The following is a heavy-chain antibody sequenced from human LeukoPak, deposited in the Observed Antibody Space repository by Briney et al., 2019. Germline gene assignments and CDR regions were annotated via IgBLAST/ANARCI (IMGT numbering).Heavy chain of an antibody. CDR1: GFTFSSYA. V-gene: IGHV3-23*01. CDR2: ISGSGGST. CDR3: AKLDTAMVTPFVYFEY. D-gene: IGHD5-18*01. J-gene: IGHJ4*02. Sequence: PGGSLRLSCAASGFTFSSYAMSWVRQAPGKGLEWVSAISGSGGSTYYADSVKGRFTISRDNSKNTLYLQMNSLRAEDTAVYYCAKLDTAMVTPFVYFEYWGQGPLVTVSS.